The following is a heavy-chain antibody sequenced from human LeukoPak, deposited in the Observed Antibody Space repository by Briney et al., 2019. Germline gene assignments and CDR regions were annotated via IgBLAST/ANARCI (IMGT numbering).Heavy chain of an antibody. D-gene: IGHD5-24*01. CDR1: GGSISTSSYY. CDR3: ARHRVGYTHQYYFDY. CDR2: IFYSGST. Sequence: PSETLSLTCTASGGSISTSSYYWGWVRQPPGKGLEWIGNIFYSGSTYYSPSLKSRVTISLDTSRNQFSLKLSSVTAADTAVYYCARHRVGYTHQYYFDYWGQGTLVTVSS. V-gene: IGHV4-39*01. J-gene: IGHJ4*02.